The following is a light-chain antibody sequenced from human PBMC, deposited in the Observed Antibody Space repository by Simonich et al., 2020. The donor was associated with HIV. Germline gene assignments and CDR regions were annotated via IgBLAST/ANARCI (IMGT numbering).Light chain of an antibody. J-gene: IGLJ2*01. CDR3: SSYADSNTLL. CDR2: EVS. V-gene: IGLV2-8*01. Sequence: QSALTQPPSASGSRGQSVTISCTGTSSDVGAYNHVSWDQQHAGKAPNLMIYEVSKRPSGVPVRFSGSKSGNTASLTVSGLQAEDEADYYCSSYADSNTLLFGGGTKLTVL. CDR1: SSDVGAYNH.